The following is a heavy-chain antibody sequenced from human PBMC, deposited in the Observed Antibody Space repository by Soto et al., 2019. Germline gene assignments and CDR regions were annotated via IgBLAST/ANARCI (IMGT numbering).Heavy chain of an antibody. CDR1: GFSVNNNGVA. Sequence: QITLKESGPTLVRPTETLTLTCTFSGFSVNNNGVAMGWIRQPPGKGLEWLALINWDGTKRYIPSLRNRLTISMGNSKNQVNLTVTDMHPAATGTYFCAHLTRGGDYWGQGSLVSVSS. J-gene: IGHJ4*02. CDR2: INWDGTK. V-gene: IGHV2-5*02. D-gene: IGHD3-9*01. CDR3: AHLTRGGDY.